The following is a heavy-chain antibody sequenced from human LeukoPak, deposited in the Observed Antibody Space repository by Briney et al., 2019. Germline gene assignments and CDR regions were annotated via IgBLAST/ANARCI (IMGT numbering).Heavy chain of an antibody. CDR3: ARLSVPAAISTAYNWFDP. Sequence: GESLKISCKGSGYSFTSYWIGWVRQVPGKGLEWMGIIYPGDSDTRYSPSFQGQVTISADKSISTAYLQWSSLKASDTAMYYCARLSVPAAISTAYNWFDPWGQGTLVTVSS. D-gene: IGHD2-2*01. V-gene: IGHV5-51*01. J-gene: IGHJ5*02. CDR1: GYSFTSYW. CDR2: IYPGDSDT.